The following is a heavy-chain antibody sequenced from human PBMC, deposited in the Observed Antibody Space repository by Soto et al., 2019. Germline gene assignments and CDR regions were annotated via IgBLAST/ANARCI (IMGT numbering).Heavy chain of an antibody. D-gene: IGHD3-10*01. Sequence: QVQLVQSGAEVKKPGASVKVSCKASGYTFTSYGISWVRQAPGQGLEWMGWISAYNGNTNYAQKLQCIATMPTDTSTSTAYMELRSLRSDDTAVYYCATTMVITQVDAFDIWGQGTMVTVSS. CDR1: GYTFTSYG. CDR2: ISAYNGNT. J-gene: IGHJ3*02. CDR3: ATTMVITQVDAFDI. V-gene: IGHV1-18*01.